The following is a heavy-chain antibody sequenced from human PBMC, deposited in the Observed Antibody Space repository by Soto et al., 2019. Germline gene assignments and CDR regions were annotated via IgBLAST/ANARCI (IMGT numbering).Heavy chain of an antibody. Sequence: PGGSLRLSCAASGFTVSSNYMSWVRQAPGKGLEWVSVIYSGGSTYYADSVKGRFTISRDNAKSSLYLQMNSLRAEDTAVYYCARAIEEVPAAAQGYWGQGAPVTVSS. J-gene: IGHJ4*02. D-gene: IGHD2-2*01. V-gene: IGHV3-53*01. CDR3: ARAIEEVPAAAQGY. CDR2: IYSGGST. CDR1: GFTVSSNY.